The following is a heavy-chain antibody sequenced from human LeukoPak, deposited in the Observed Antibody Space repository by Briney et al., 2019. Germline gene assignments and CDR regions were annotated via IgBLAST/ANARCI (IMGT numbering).Heavy chain of an antibody. V-gene: IGHV3-74*01. CDR1: GFSFSSYF. CDR3: VDYGEH. Sequence: GESLKISCATSGFSFSSYFMHWVRQAPGKGLVWVSRISTDGSITTYADSVKGRFTISRDNSKNTLYLQMNSLRTEDTAVYYCVDYGEHWGQGILVTVSS. J-gene: IGHJ1*01. CDR2: ISTDGSIT. D-gene: IGHD4-17*01.